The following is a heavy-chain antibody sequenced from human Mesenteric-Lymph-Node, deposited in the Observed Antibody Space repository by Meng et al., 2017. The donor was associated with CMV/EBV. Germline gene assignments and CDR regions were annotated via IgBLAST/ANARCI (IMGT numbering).Heavy chain of an antibody. V-gene: IGHV3-66*01. J-gene: IGHJ4*02. CDR2: IYRGDNT. CDR3: TGDSVSNPNLDY. D-gene: IGHD3-10*01. Sequence: VERVGAGGGLVQPGGCLRLSCAASGFNVRDKYMSWVRQAPGKGLEWVCIIYRGDNTYYIDSVKDRFTVSRDNSKNTMYLQMNSLRVEDTAVYYCTGDSVSNPNLDYWGQGTLVTVSS. CDR1: GFNVRDKY.